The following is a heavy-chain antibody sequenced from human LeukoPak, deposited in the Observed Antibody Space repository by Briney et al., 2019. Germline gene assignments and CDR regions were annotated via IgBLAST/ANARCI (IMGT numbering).Heavy chain of an antibody. D-gene: IGHD3-3*01. CDR2: ITGSGDST. CDR1: GFTFSSYA. J-gene: IGHJ4*02. CDR3: AKDPRPYYDVPVGY. Sequence: GGSLRLSCAASGFTFSSYAMSWVRQAPGKGLEWVSGITGSGDSTYYADSVKGRFTISRDNSKNTLYLHLNSLRAEDTAVYYCAKDPRPYYDVPVGYWGQGTLVTVSP. V-gene: IGHV3-23*01.